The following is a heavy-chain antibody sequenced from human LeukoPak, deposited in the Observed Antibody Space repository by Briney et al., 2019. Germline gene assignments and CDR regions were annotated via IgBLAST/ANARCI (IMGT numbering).Heavy chain of an antibody. Sequence: GSLRLSCAASGFTVSSNYMSWVRQAPGKGLEWVSVIYSGGSTYYADSVKGRFTISRDNSKNTLYLQMNSLRAEDTAVYYCARGYFDWLLYYWGQGTLVTVSS. J-gene: IGHJ4*02. V-gene: IGHV3-53*01. CDR3: ARGYFDWLLYY. CDR2: IYSGGST. D-gene: IGHD3-9*01. CDR1: GFTVSSNY.